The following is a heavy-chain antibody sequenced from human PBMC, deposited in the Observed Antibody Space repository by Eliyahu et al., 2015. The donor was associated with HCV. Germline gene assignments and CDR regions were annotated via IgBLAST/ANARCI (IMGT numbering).Heavy chain of an antibody. V-gene: IGHV4-31*03. CDR2: IYYSGST. CDR1: GGSISSGGYY. D-gene: IGHD3-22*01. Sequence: QVQLQESGPGLVKPSQTLSLTCTXSGGSISSGGYYWSXIRQHPGKGLEWIGYIYYSGSTYYNPSLKSRVTISVDTSKNQFSLKLSSVTAADTAVYYCARHSSGYYFYAFDIWGQGTMVTVSS. J-gene: IGHJ3*02. CDR3: ARHSSGYYFYAFDI.